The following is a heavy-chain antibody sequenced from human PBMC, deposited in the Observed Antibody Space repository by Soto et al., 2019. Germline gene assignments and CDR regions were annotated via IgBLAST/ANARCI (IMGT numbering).Heavy chain of an antibody. J-gene: IGHJ4*02. CDR3: ATHSRFRKDY. D-gene: IGHD3-3*01. Sequence: EVQLVESGGDLVQPGGSLRLSCAVSDFTFSNKWMTRVRQAPGKGLEWVANINEHGTESYYFHYVKGRFLISRNNAKSSLFLQRNSLRAEDTAMYHCATHSRFRKDYWGQGTLVTVSS. CDR2: INEHGTES. CDR1: DFTFSNKW. V-gene: IGHV3-7*02.